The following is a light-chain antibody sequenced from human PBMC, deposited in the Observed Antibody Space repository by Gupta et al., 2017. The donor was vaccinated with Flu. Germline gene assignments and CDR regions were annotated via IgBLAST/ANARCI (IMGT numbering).Light chain of an antibody. CDR2: SNN. V-gene: IGLV1-44*01. CDR3: ATGDDSRNGWV. Sequence: QSVLTQPPSASGAPGQRVTISCSGSSSTIGNNPVSWYQHLAGTAPKFLIYSNNQRPSGAPDRFSGSKSGTSASLAISGLQAEEEADYYCATGDDSRNGWVFGGGTKLTVL. J-gene: IGLJ3*02. CDR1: SSTIGNNP.